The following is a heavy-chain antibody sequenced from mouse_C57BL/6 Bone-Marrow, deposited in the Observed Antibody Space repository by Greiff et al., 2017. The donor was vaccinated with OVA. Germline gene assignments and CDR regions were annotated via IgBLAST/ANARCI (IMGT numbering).Heavy chain of an antibody. CDR1: GFTFSDYY. D-gene: IGHD5-5*01. V-gene: IGHV5-16*01. CDR3: ARGLPYFDY. J-gene: IGHJ2*01. CDR2: INYDGSST. Sequence: EVNVVESEGGLVQPGSSMKLSCTASGFTFSDYYMAWVRQVPEKGLEWVANINYDGSSTYYLDSLKSRFIISRDNAKNILYLQMSSLKSEDTATYYCARGLPYFDYWGQGTTLTVSS.